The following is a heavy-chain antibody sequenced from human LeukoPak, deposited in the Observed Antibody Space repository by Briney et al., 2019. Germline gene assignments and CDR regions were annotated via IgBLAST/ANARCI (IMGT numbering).Heavy chain of an antibody. J-gene: IGHJ5*02. V-gene: IGHV4-4*07. CDR3: ARDSGTTGEVKFDP. D-gene: IGHD3-16*01. Sequence: SESLSLTCAASGVSFSRYDWSWIRQPAGKGLQWVGRIYGSGGTTYNASSERRLTTSADTSKNQFSLKLSSMTAADSAIYYCARDSGTTGEVKFDPWGQGILVTVSS. CDR1: GVSFSRYD. CDR2: IYGSGGT.